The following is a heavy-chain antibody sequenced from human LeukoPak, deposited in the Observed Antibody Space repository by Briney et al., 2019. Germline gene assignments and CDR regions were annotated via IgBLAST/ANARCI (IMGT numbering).Heavy chain of an antibody. CDR1: GFTFSSYW. D-gene: IGHD3-9*01. V-gene: IGHV3-7*01. CDR3: ARGGSFDWLLYLNFFDY. CDR2: IKQDGSEK. Sequence: GGSLRLSCAASGFTFSSYWMSWVRQAPGKGLEWVANIKQDGSEKYYVDSVKGRFTISRDNAKNSLYLQMNSLRAEDTAVYYCARGGSFDWLLYLNFFDYWGQGTLVTVSS. J-gene: IGHJ4*02.